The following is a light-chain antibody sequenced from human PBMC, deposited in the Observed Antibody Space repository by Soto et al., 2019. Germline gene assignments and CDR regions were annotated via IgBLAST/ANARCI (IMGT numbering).Light chain of an antibody. Sequence: EIVLTQSPGTLSLSPGERATLSCRAIQSVSSSYLAWYQQKPGQAPRLLIYGASTRATDVPDRFSGSGSETDFTLTISRLEPEDFALYYCQQYGSSAPITFGQGTRLENK. CDR3: QQYGSSAPIT. CDR2: GAS. CDR1: QSVSSSY. J-gene: IGKJ5*01. V-gene: IGKV3-20*01.